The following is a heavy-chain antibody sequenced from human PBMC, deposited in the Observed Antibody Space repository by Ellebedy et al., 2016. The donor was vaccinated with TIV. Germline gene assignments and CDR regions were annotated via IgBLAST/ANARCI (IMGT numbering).Heavy chain of an antibody. CDR3: ARARGGAALRY. Sequence: GGSLRLSXAASGFTFSSYAMHWVRQAPGKGLEWVAVISYDGSNKYYADSVKGRFTISRDNSKNTLYLQMNSLRAEDTAVYYCARARGGAALRYWGQGTLVTVSS. CDR2: ISYDGSNK. CDR1: GFTFSSYA. V-gene: IGHV3-30-3*01. J-gene: IGHJ4*02. D-gene: IGHD6-6*01.